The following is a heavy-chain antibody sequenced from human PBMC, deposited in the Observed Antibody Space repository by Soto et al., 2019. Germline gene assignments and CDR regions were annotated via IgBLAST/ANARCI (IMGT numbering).Heavy chain of an antibody. V-gene: IGHV4-31*01. D-gene: IGHD3-10*01. Sequence: QVQLQESGPGLVKPSQTLSLTCTVSGGSISSGGYYWRWIRQHPGKGLEWIGYIYYSGSTYYNTSLNSPVTISLDTSKTQFSLQLSSVTAADTAVYYCARSFTPWGQGTLVTVSS. CDR3: ARSFTP. CDR1: GGSISSGGYY. J-gene: IGHJ5*02. CDR2: IYYSGST.